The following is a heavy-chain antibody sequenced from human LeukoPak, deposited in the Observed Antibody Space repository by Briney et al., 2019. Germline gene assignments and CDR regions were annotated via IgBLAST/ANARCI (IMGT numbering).Heavy chain of an antibody. CDR1: GFTFSSYW. V-gene: IGHV3-7*03. Sequence: GGSLRLSCAASGFTFSSYWMSWVRQAPGKGLEWVANIKQDGSEKYFVDSVKGRFTISRDNSKNTLYLQMNSLRAEDTAVYYCAKDLTSLLGYCSSTSCQRFDPWGQGTLVTVSS. J-gene: IGHJ5*02. D-gene: IGHD2-2*01. CDR3: AKDLTSLLGYCSSTSCQRFDP. CDR2: IKQDGSEK.